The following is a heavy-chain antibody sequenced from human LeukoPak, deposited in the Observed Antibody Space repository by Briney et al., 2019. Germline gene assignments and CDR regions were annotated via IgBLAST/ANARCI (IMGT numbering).Heavy chain of an antibody. D-gene: IGHD4-17*01. Sequence: PSETLSLTCTVSGGSISSYYWSWIRQPPGEGLEWIGYIYYSGSTNYNPSLKSRVTISVDTSKNQFSLKLSSVTAADTAVYYCARARDYDPPAFYYYYMDVWGEGTTVTVSS. V-gene: IGHV4-59*01. CDR1: GGSISSYY. CDR3: ARARDYDPPAFYYYYMDV. J-gene: IGHJ6*03. CDR2: IYYSGST.